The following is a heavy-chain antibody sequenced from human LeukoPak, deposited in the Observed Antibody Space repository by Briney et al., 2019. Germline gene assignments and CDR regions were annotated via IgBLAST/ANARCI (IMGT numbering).Heavy chain of an antibody. Sequence: SETLSLTCTVSGGSVNSGSYYWNWIRQPPGKGLEWIGYIYYSGSTNYNPSLKSRVTILVDTSKNQFSLKLSSVTAADTAVYYCARAAYSGSYHSDYWGQGTLVTVSS. J-gene: IGHJ4*02. CDR1: GGSVNSGSYY. CDR2: IYYSGST. D-gene: IGHD1-26*01. V-gene: IGHV4-61*01. CDR3: ARAAYSGSYHSDY.